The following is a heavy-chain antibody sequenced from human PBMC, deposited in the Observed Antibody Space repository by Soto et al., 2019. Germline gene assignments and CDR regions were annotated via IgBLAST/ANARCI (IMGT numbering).Heavy chain of an antibody. CDR1: GGSVSSHLYY. V-gene: IGHV4-61*01. CDR2: VYYNGST. Sequence: QVQLQESGPELVKPSDTLSLTCSVSGGSVSSHLYYWGWIRQPPGNGLEWIANVYYNGSTNYNPSRKVRVTISLDTSKNQFSLKLSSVTAADTAVYYCARVDYGDYPWFDPWGQGTPVTVSS. D-gene: IGHD4-17*01. CDR3: ARVDYGDYPWFDP. J-gene: IGHJ5*02.